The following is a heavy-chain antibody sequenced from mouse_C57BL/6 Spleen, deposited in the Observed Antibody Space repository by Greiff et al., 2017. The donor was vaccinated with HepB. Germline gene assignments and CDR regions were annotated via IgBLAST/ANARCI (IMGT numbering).Heavy chain of an antibody. Sequence: QVQLQQPGAELVKPGASVKLSCKASCYTFTSYWMHWVKQRPGQGLEWIGMIHPNSGSTNYNEKFKSKATLTVDKSSSTAYMQLSSLTSEDSAVYYCARSDGYYGYFDYWGQGTTLTVSS. V-gene: IGHV1-64*01. D-gene: IGHD2-3*01. CDR1: CYTFTSYW. CDR2: IHPNSGST. J-gene: IGHJ2*01. CDR3: ARSDGYYGYFDY.